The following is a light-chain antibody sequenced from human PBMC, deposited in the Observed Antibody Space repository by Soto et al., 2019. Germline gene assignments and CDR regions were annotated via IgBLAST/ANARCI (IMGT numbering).Light chain of an antibody. J-gene: IGKJ1*01. CDR3: QQYNDWPPWT. Sequence: EIVLTQSPATLSVSPGDRATLSCRASQTVSSNLAWYQQRPGQAPRLLIYGASTRATGIPARFSGSGSGTEFTLTISSLQSEDFAVYHCQQYNDWPPWTFGQGTKVDNK. V-gene: IGKV3-15*01. CDR2: GAS. CDR1: QTVSSN.